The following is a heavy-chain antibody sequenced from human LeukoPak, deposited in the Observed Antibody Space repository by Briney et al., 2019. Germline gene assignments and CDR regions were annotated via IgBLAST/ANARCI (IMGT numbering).Heavy chain of an antibody. D-gene: IGHD2-21*02. Sequence: SETLSLTCTVSGGSISSYYWSWIRQPPGKGLEWIGYIYYSGSTNYNPSLKSRVTISVDTSKSQFSLKLSSVTAADTAVYYCARAPGGDRYYFDYWGQGTLVTVSS. CDR1: GGSISSYY. V-gene: IGHV4-59*01. CDR3: ARAPGGDRYYFDY. CDR2: IYYSGST. J-gene: IGHJ4*02.